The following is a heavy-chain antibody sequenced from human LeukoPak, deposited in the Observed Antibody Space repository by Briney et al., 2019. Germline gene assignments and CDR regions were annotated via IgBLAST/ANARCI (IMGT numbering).Heavy chain of an antibody. Sequence: GGSLRLSCAASGFTFSSYDMNWVRQAPGKGLEWVSSISSSSTYTYHADSVKGRFTISRDNAKNSLYLQMNSLRAEDTAVYYCARDYYDSSGQGMDVWGKGPRSPSPQ. J-gene: IGHJ6*01. CDR1: GFTFSSYD. V-gene: IGHV3-21*01. CDR2: ISSSSTYT. CDR3: ARDYYDSSGQGMDV. D-gene: IGHD3-22*01.